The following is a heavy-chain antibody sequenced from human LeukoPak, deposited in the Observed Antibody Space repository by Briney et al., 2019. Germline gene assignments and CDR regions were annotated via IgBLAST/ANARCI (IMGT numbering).Heavy chain of an antibody. CDR3: AKPINDAFDI. CDR2: VKEDESEK. CDR1: GFSVRSSY. J-gene: IGHJ3*02. D-gene: IGHD1-14*01. V-gene: IGHV3-7*01. Sequence: GGSLRLSCAASGFSVRSSYMSWVRQAPGKGLELVANVKEDESEKYYVDSVKGRFTISRDNSKNTLYLQMNSLRAEDTAVYYCAKPINDAFDIWGQGTMVSVSS.